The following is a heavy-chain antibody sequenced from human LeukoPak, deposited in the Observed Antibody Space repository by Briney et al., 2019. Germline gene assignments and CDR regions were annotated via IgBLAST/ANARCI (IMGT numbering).Heavy chain of an antibody. CDR1: GFTFSSYS. CDR3: ASTPRAVSGTPSFDY. CDR2: ISSSSSYI. D-gene: IGHD6-19*01. Sequence: GGSLRLSCAASGFTFSSYSMNWVRQAPGKGLEWVSSISSSSSYIYYADSVKGRFTISRDNAKNSLYLQMNSLRAEDTAVYYCASTPRAVSGTPSFDYWGQGTLVTVSS. J-gene: IGHJ4*02. V-gene: IGHV3-21*01.